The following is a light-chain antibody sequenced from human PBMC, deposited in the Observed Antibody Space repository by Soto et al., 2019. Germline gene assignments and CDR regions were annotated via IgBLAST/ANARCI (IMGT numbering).Light chain of an antibody. V-gene: IGKV3-20*01. CDR3: QQYGNSPVT. CDR1: QIVRSSY. CDR2: DAS. J-gene: IGKJ3*01. Sequence: EIVLTQSPGTLSLSPGERATLSCRASQIVRSSYLAWYQQKPGQAPSLLIYDASIRATGIPDRFSGSGSGTAFTLTISRLEPEDFAVYYCQQYGNSPVTFGPGTKVDIK.